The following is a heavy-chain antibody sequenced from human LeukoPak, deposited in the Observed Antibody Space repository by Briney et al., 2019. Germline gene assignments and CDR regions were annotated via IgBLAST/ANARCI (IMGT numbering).Heavy chain of an antibody. J-gene: IGHJ5*02. D-gene: IGHD6-13*01. CDR1: GYTLTELS. CDR3: ATVGIAADRWFDP. Sequence: ASVKVSCKVSGYTLTELSMHWVRQAPGRGLERMGGFDPEDGETIYAQKFQGRVTMTEDTSTDTAYMELSSLRSEDTAVYYCATVGIAADRWFDPWGQGTLVTVSS. CDR2: FDPEDGET. V-gene: IGHV1-24*01.